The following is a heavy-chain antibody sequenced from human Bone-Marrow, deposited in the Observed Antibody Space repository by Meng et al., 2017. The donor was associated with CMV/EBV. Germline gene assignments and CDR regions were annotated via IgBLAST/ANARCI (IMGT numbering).Heavy chain of an antibody. CDR1: GGSISSSSYY. CDR2: IYYSGST. Sequence: SETLSLTCTVSGGSISSSSYYWGWIRQPPGKGLEWIGSIYYSGSTYYNPSLKSRVTISVDMSKNQFSLKLSSVTAADTAVYYCARMDYYGSGIDYWGQGTLVTVSS. CDR3: ARMDYYGSGIDY. V-gene: IGHV4-39*07. D-gene: IGHD3-10*01. J-gene: IGHJ4*02.